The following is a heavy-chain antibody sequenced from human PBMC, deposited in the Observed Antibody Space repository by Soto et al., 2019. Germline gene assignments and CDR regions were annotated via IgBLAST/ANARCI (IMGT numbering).Heavy chain of an antibody. J-gene: IGHJ5*01. CDR1: GGTFSSYA. V-gene: IGHV1-69*13. D-gene: IGHD2-15*01. CDR3: ARDLGYCSGGSCYHWFDP. Sequence: GASVKVSCKASGGTFSSYAISWVRQAPGQGLEWMGGIIPIFGTANYAQKFQGRVTITADESTSTAYMELSSLRSEDTAVYYCARDLGYCSGGSCYHWFDPWGQGTTVTVSS. CDR2: IIPIFGTA.